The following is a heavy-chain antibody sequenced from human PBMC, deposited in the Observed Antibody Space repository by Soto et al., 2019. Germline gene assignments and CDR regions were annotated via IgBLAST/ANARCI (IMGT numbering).Heavy chain of an antibody. CDR1: GGSISSGGYS. CDR2: IYYSGST. J-gene: IGHJ4*02. D-gene: IGHD3-22*01. Sequence: SETLSLTCAVSGGSISSGGYSWSWIRQPPGKGLEWIGYIYYSGSTYYNPSLKSRVTISVDTSKNQFSLKLSSVTAADTAVYYCARASGYPPFFDYWGQGTLVTVSS. CDR3: ARASGYPPFFDY. V-gene: IGHV4-30-2*05.